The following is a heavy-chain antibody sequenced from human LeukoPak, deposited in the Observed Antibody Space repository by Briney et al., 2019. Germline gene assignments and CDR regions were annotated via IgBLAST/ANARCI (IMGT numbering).Heavy chain of an antibody. CDR1: GFIFSNYA. Sequence: PGGSLRLSCKTSGFIFSNYATHWVRQAPGKGLDWVAMIWHDGATKFYADSVKGRFTISRDNSKDTLYLQMDSLRAEDTAVFYCARELLGEGPDAFDVWGQGTIVTVSS. V-gene: IGHV3-33*01. CDR3: ARELLGEGPDAFDV. CDR2: IWHDGATK. J-gene: IGHJ3*01. D-gene: IGHD3-16*01.